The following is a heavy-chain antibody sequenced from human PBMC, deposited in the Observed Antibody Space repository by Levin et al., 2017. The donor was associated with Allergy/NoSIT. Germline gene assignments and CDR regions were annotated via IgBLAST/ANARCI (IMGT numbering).Heavy chain of an antibody. CDR1: GGTFSSYT. V-gene: IGHV1-69*02. J-gene: IGHJ6*02. D-gene: IGHD2-2*01. CDR2: IIPILGIA. Sequence: SVKVSCKASGGTFSSYTISWVRQAPGQGLEWMGRIIPILGIANYAQKFQGRVTITADKSTSTAYMELSSLRSEDTAVYYCATMSYCSSTSCYVMSDAGYYYGMDVWGQGTTVTVSS. CDR3: ATMSYCSSTSCYVMSDAGYYYGMDV.